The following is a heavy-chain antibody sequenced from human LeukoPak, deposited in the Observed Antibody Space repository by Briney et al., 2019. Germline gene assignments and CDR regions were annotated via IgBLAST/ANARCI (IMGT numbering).Heavy chain of an antibody. J-gene: IGHJ6*02. D-gene: IGHD6-13*01. CDR3: ARDHSTSYYGMDA. CDR1: GGSISSGTFY. Sequence: SQTLSLTCTVSGGSISSGTFYWSWIRQPAGKGLESIGRIYSSGSTNYNPSLKSRVTISIDASKNQFSLKLSSVTAADSAVYYCARDHSTSYYGMDAWGQGTSVIVSS. CDR2: IYSSGST. V-gene: IGHV4-61*02.